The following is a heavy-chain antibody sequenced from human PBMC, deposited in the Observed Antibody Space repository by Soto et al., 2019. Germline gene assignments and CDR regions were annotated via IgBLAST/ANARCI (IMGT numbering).Heavy chain of an antibody. Sequence: QVQLVQSGAEVKKPGSSVKVSCKASGGTFNTYSISWVRQAPGQGLEWMGGILPTFNTAHYVPKFRGRVTIPADESTGTAYMALTSLRSGDTAVYFCATGGRALHTWVPAYWGQGTRVTVSS. V-gene: IGHV1-69*01. CDR2: ILPTFNTA. CDR1: GGTFNTYS. CDR3: ATGGRALHTWVPAY. D-gene: IGHD2-21*02. J-gene: IGHJ4*02.